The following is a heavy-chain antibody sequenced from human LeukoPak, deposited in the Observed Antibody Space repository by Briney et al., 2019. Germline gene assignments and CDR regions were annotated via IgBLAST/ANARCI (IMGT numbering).Heavy chain of an antibody. D-gene: IGHD4-17*01. Sequence: PGGSLRLSCAASGFTFRNQWMSWVRQAPGKGLVWVSRINSDGSSTSYADTVKGRFTISRDNAKNTLYLQMNSLRAEDTAVYYCARLYGGYGDYYFDYWGQGTLVTVSS. CDR3: ARLYGGYGDYYFDY. J-gene: IGHJ4*02. V-gene: IGHV3-74*01. CDR1: GFTFRNQW. CDR2: INSDGSST.